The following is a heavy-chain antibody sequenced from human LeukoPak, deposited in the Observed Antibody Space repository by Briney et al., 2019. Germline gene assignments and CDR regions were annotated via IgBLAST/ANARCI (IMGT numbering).Heavy chain of an antibody. CDR1: GFTFSSYA. CDR3: AQSIVATGTEPDY. Sequence: GGSLRLSCAASGFTFSSYAMSWVRQAPGKGLEWVSGISGSGGKTYYADSVKGRFTISRDNSKNTLYLQMNSLRAEDTAIYYCAQSIVATGTEPDYWGQGTLVTVSS. J-gene: IGHJ4*02. D-gene: IGHD6-13*01. V-gene: IGHV3-23*01. CDR2: ISGSGGKT.